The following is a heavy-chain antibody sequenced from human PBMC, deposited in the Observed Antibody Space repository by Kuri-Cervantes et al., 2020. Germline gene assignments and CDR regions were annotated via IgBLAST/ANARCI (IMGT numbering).Heavy chain of an antibody. CDR1: GFTFSSYS. CDR3: AKDLGQSLDY. CDR2: ISSSSSYI. D-gene: IGHD3-16*01. Sequence: GESLKISCAASGFTFSSYSMNWVRQAPGKGLEWVSSISSSSSYIYYADSVKGRFTISRDNAKNSLYLQMNSLRAEDTALYYCAKDLGQSLDYWGQGTLVTVSS. J-gene: IGHJ4*02. V-gene: IGHV3-21*04.